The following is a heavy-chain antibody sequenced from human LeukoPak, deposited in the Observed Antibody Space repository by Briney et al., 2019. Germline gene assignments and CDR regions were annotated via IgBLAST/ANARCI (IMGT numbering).Heavy chain of an antibody. CDR1: GFTFSSYW. D-gene: IGHD3-9*01. J-gene: IGHJ4*02. V-gene: IGHV3-7*01. Sequence: GGSLRLSCAASGFTFSSYWMSWVRQAPGKGLEWVANIKQDGSEKYYVDSVKGRFTISRDNAKNSLYLQMNSLRAEDTAVYYCVSLRYFDWILPAWDYWGQGTLVTVSS. CDR2: IKQDGSEK. CDR3: VSLRYFDWILPAWDY.